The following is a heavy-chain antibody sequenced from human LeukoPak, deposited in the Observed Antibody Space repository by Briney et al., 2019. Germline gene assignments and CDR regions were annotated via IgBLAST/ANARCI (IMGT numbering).Heavy chain of an antibody. D-gene: IGHD6-13*01. Sequence: SVKVSCKASGGTFSSYAISWVRQAPGQGLEWMGGIIPIFGTANYAQKFQGRVTITADESTSTAYMELSSLRSEDTAVYYCGIVGYSSSWGDYYYYYYGMDVWGQGTTVTVSS. J-gene: IGHJ6*02. V-gene: IGHV1-69*01. CDR1: GGTFSSYA. CDR2: IIPIFGTA. CDR3: GIVGYSSSWGDYYYYYYGMDV.